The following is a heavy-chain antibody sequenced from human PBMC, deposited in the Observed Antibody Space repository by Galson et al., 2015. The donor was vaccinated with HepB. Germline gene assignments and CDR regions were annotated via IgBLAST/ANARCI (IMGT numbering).Heavy chain of an antibody. D-gene: IGHD1-26*01. J-gene: IGHJ4*02. CDR3: ARDSGSYYLLYY. CDR1: GFTFSNYW. Sequence: SLRLSCAASGFTFSNYWMHWVRQAPGKGLVWVSRINSDGSGTSYADSVKGRFTISRDNAKNTLYLQMNSLRAEDTAVYYCARDSGSYYLLYYWGQGTLVTVSS. V-gene: IGHV3-74*01. CDR2: INSDGSGT.